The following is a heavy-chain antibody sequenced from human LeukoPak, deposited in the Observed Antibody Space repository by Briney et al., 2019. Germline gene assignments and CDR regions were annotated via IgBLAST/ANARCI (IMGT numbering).Heavy chain of an antibody. D-gene: IGHD6-13*01. CDR1: GGSITSYY. CDR2: IYTSGST. J-gene: IGHJ4*02. CDR3: ARNSRLYSSSFDY. Sequence: PSETLSLTCTVSGGSITSYYWNWIRQPAGKGLEWIGRIYTSGSTNYNPSLKSRVTMSVYTSKNQFSLKLSSVTAADTAVYYCARNSRLYSSSFDYWGQGTLVTVSS. V-gene: IGHV4-4*07.